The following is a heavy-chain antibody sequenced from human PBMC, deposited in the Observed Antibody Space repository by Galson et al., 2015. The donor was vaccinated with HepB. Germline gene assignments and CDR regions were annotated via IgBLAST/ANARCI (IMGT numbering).Heavy chain of an antibody. CDR1: GGSISSSSYY. CDR2: ISYSGST. D-gene: IGHD3-10*01. J-gene: IGHJ4*02. V-gene: IGHV4-39*02. CDR3: ASHFVHGPLVRGLDY. Sequence: SEPLSLTCTVSGGSISSSSYYWGWIRQPPGKGLEWIGSISYSGSTYYNPSLKSRLTISVDTSKSHFSLRLSSVTAADTAVYFCASHFVHGPLVRGLDYWGQGTLVTVSS.